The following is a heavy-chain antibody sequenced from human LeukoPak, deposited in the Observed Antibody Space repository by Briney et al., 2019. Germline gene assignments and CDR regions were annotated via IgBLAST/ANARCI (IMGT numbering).Heavy chain of an antibody. CDR2: ISAYNGNT. Sequence: GASVKVSCKASGYTFTRYGISWGRQAPGQGLEWRGWISAYNGNTNYAQKLQGRVTMTTDTSTSTAYMELRSLRAEDTALYYCAKERLWGFDYWGQGTLVTVSS. CDR3: AKERLWGFDY. J-gene: IGHJ4*02. D-gene: IGHD4/OR15-4a*01. V-gene: IGHV1-18*01. CDR1: GYTFTRYG.